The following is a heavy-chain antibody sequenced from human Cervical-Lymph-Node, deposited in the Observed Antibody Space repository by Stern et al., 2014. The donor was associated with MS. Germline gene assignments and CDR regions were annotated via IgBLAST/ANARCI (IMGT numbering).Heavy chain of an antibody. CDR1: GFTFSSYG. CDR2: AWYDGSTA. CDR3: ARGHIPYAYNYLFDY. Sequence: VQLLESGGGVVQPGTSLRLSCAASGFTFSSYGMHWVRQAPCKGLEWVALAWYDGSTAYYTNSVKGRFTISRDNSKNTLSLQMNSLTAEDTAVYYCARGHIPYAYNYLFDYWGQGTLVTVSS. V-gene: IGHV3-33*01. J-gene: IGHJ4*02. D-gene: IGHD5-24*01.